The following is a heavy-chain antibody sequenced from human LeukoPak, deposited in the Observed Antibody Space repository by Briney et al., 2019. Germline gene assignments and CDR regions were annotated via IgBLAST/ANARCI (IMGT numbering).Heavy chain of an antibody. CDR1: GGSISSYY. CDR3: ASFAIFGVVGNAFDI. V-gene: IGHV4-59*01. D-gene: IGHD3-3*01. Sequence: SETLSLTCTVSGGSISSYYWSWIRQPPGKGLEWIGYTYYSGSTNYNPSLKSRVTISVDTSKNQFSLKLSSVTAADTAVYYCASFAIFGVVGNAFDIWGQGTMVTVSS. CDR2: TYYSGST. J-gene: IGHJ3*02.